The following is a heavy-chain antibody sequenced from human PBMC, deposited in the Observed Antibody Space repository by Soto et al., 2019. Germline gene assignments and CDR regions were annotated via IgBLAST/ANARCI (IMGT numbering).Heavy chain of an antibody. J-gene: IGHJ5*02. CDR2: IWFDGTTK. V-gene: IGHV3-33*01. D-gene: IGHD3-16*01. CDR1: GFTFSGYG. Sequence: GGSLRLSCTASGFTFSGYGMHWARQAPGKGLEWVADIWFDGTTKNYADSVKGRFTISRDTSKNTLNLQMNSLRADDTAVYYYVRQSYADSWGSPDLWGQGTLVTVSS. CDR3: VRQSYADSWGSPDL.